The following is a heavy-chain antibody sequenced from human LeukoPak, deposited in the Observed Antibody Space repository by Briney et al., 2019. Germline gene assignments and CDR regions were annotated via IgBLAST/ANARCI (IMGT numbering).Heavy chain of an antibody. CDR1: GFTFSSYS. J-gene: IGHJ4*02. CDR3: ARDPLELRLTPFDY. CDR2: ISSSSSYI. V-gene: IGHV3-21*06. D-gene: IGHD5-24*01. Sequence: GSLRLSCAASGFTFSSYSMNWVRQAPGKGLEWVSSISSSSSYIYYADSVKGRFAISRDNAKNSLYLQMNSLRAEDTAVYYCARDPLELRLTPFDYWGQGTLVTVSS.